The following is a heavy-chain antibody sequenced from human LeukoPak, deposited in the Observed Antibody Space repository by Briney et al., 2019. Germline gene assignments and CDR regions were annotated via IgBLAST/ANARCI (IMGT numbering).Heavy chain of an antibody. Sequence: PGRSLRLSCAASGFTFDDYAMHWVRQAPGKGLEWVSGISWNSGSIGYADSVKGRFTISRDNAKNSLYLQMNSLRAEDTAVYYCARPSYYYYYMDVWGKGTTVTVSS. J-gene: IGHJ6*03. V-gene: IGHV3-9*01. CDR3: ARPSYYYYYMDV. CDR1: GFTFDDYA. CDR2: ISWNSGSI.